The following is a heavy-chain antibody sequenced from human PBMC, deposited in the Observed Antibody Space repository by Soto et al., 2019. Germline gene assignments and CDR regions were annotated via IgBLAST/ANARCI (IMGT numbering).Heavy chain of an antibody. D-gene: IGHD6-19*01. Sequence: GGSLRLSCAASGFTFSSYAMHWVRQAPGKGLEWVAVISYDGSNKYYADSVKGRFTISRDNSKNTLYLQMNSLRAEDTAVYYCARGRQRGQWLVHDAFDIWGQGTMVTVSS. V-gene: IGHV3-30-3*01. CDR3: ARGRQRGQWLVHDAFDI. J-gene: IGHJ3*02. CDR2: ISYDGSNK. CDR1: GFTFSSYA.